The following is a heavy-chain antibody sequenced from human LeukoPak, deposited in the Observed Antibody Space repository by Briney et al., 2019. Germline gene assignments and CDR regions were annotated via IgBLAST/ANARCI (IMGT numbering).Heavy chain of an antibody. J-gene: IGHJ4*02. CDR2: ISYDGSNK. Sequence: GRSLRLSCAASGFTFSSYAMHWVRQAPGKGLEWVAVISYDGSNKYYADSVKGRFTISRDNSKNTLYLQMNSLRAEDTAVYYCARSRQLAPIDYWGQGTLVTVSS. D-gene: IGHD6-13*01. V-gene: IGHV3-30*04. CDR3: ARSRQLAPIDY. CDR1: GFTFSSYA.